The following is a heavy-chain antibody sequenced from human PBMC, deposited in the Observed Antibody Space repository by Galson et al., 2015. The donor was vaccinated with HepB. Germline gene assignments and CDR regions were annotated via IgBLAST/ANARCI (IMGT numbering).Heavy chain of an antibody. D-gene: IGHD3-3*01. CDR2: ISDSGGEN. Sequence: SLRISCAAFGFTFRSYAMNWVRQAPGEGLVWVSEISDSGGENNYADSVKGRFTISRENSENTLYLQMNRLSDDDTAVYFCTKSRRSQSAHNFQYWGQGSQVTVSS. V-gene: IGHV3-23*01. J-gene: IGHJ4*02. CDR1: GFTFRSYA. CDR3: TKSRRSQSAHNFQY.